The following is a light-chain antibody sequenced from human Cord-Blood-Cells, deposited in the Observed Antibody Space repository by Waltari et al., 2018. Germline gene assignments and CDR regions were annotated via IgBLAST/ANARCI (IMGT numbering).Light chain of an antibody. J-gene: IGLJ3*02. CDR2: DVS. CDR3: SSYTSSSTLV. Sequence: QSALTQPASVSGSPGQSITIACTCTSTDVGGYNYVSCYQQHSGKAPKLMIYDVSIRPSGVSNRFSGSKSGNTASLTISGLQAEDEADYYCSSYTSSSTLVFGGGTKLTVL. V-gene: IGLV2-14*03. CDR1: STDVGGYNY.